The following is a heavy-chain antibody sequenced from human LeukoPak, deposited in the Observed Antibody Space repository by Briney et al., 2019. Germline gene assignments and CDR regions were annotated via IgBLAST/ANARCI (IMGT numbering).Heavy chain of an antibody. V-gene: IGHV3-9*01. Sequence: GRCLSLSCAAYTFTLDDYGMRWDRHAQGGGREWVSGIRWERGSSVYTDSVKGRFTITRDTSKNSRYLQLNSLRADDTALYYCARDAYDSSGYFDDWGQGTLVTVSS. J-gene: IGHJ4*02. CDR3: ARDAYDSSGYFDD. CDR1: TFTLDDYG. CDR2: IRWERGSS. D-gene: IGHD3-22*01.